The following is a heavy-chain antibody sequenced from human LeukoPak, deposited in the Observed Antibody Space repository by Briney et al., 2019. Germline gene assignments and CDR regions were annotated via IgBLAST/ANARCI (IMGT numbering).Heavy chain of an antibody. V-gene: IGHV3-53*04. CDR3: VREINYDYGMDV. Sequence: PGGSLRLSCAASGFTASSSYMSWVRQAPGKGLEWVSVIYSGGGTYYADSVKGRSTISRHNSQNTVSLQMNSLRPEDTAVYYCVREINYDYGMDVWGQGTTVTVSS. CDR2: IYSGGGT. CDR1: GFTASSSY. J-gene: IGHJ6*02.